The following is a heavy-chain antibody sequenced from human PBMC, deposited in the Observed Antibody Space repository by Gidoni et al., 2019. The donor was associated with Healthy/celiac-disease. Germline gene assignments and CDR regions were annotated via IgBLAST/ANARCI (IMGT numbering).Heavy chain of an antibody. V-gene: IGHV4-34*01. CDR1: GGSFSGYY. CDR2: INHSGST. Sequence: QVQLQQWGAGLLKPAETLSLTCAVYGGSFSGYYWNWIRQPPGTGLEWIGEINHSGSTNYNPSLKSRVTISVDTSKNQFSLKLSSVTAADTAVYYCARLGPRFYCSSTSCYPTAHTHRPKSNWFDPWGQGTLVTVSS. J-gene: IGHJ5*02. CDR3: ARLGPRFYCSSTSCYPTAHTHRPKSNWFDP. D-gene: IGHD2-2*01.